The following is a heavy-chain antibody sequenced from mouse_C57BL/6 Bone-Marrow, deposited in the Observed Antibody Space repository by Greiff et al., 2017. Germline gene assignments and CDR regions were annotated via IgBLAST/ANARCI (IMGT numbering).Heavy chain of an antibody. D-gene: IGHD4-1*01. V-gene: IGHV3-6*01. CDR3: ARDANPYYYAMDY. CDR2: ISYDGSN. CDR1: GYSITSGYY. J-gene: IGHJ4*01. Sequence: EVQVVESGPGLVKPSQSLSLTCSVTGYSITSGYYWNWIRQFPGNKLEWMGYISYDGSNNYNPSLKNRISITRDTSKNQFFLKLNSVTTEDTATYYCARDANPYYYAMDYWGQGTSVTVSS.